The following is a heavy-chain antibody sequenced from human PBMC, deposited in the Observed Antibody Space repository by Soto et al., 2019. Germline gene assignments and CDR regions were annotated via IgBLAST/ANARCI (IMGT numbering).Heavy chain of an antibody. Sequence: PGGSLRLSCAASGFTFRSYAMTWVRQAPGKGLEWVSTISGGGGSTYYADSVKGRFTISRDNSKNTLYLQMNSLRAEDTAVYYCATDLRGVCSSTSCFPPIWGQGALVTVSS. D-gene: IGHD2-2*01. CDR3: ATDLRGVCSSTSCFPPI. CDR2: ISGGGGST. CDR1: GFTFRSYA. J-gene: IGHJ4*02. V-gene: IGHV3-23*01.